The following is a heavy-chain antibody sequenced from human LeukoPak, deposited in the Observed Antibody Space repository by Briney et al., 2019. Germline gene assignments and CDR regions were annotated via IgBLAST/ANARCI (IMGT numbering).Heavy chain of an antibody. D-gene: IGHD6-6*01. J-gene: IGHJ4*02. CDR3: AKQLRRDY. CDR2: LSGSGYET. CDR1: GFTFSSYA. V-gene: IGHV3-23*01. Sequence: GGSLRLSCAASGFTFSSYAMSWVRQAPGKGLEWVSALSGSGYETYYTASVKGRFTISRDNSKNTLYLQMNSLRAEDTAVYYCAKQLRRDYWGQGTLVTVSS.